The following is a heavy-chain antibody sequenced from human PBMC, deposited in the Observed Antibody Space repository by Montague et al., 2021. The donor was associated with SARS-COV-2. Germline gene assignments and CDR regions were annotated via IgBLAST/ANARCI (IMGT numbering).Heavy chain of an antibody. Sequence: SETLSLTCTVSGGSIGNSTYYWGWVRHPPGKGLESITNLYYTGGAXYTXPLMSPVTKSFDTSKNHISLNLASVTAADKSVYYCARESEGYFDLWGRGTLVMVSS. CDR3: ARESEGYFDL. CDR1: GGSIGNSTYY. J-gene: IGHJ2*01. CDR2: LYYTGGA. V-gene: IGHV4-39*07.